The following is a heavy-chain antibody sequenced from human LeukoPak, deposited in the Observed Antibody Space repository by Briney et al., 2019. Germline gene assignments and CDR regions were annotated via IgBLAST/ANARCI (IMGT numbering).Heavy chain of an antibody. J-gene: IGHJ6*03. CDR3: ARGLRRQLDDYYYYMDV. CDR2: IIPIFGTA. CDR1: GGTFSSYA. D-gene: IGHD1-1*01. Sequence: ASVKVSCKASGGTFSSYAISWVRQAPGQGLEWMGGIIPIFGTANYTQKFQGRVTITADESTSTAYMELSSLRSEDTAVYYCARGLRRQLDDYYYYMDVWGKGTTVTVSS. V-gene: IGHV1-69*13.